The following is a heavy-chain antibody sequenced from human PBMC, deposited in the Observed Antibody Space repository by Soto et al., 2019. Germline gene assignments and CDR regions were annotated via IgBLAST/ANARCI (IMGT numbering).Heavy chain of an antibody. CDR1: GFSFSSYV. D-gene: IGHD7-27*01. J-gene: IGHJ4*02. CDR2: ISGSGTNI. Sequence: EVQLLESGGGLVQPGGSLRLSCAASGFSFSSYVMTWVRLAPEKGLEWVSSISGSGTNIYYADSVKGRFTISRDNSKNTLYLQMNSLTADDTAVFYCAKERGYWGESDYWGQGTLITVSS. CDR3: AKERGYWGESDY. V-gene: IGHV3-23*01.